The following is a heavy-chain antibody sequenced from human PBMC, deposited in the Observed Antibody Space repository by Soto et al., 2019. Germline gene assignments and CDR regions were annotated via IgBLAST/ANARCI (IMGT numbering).Heavy chain of an antibody. J-gene: IGHJ4*02. V-gene: IGHV2-5*02. CDR1: GFSLTTGVG. CDR2: VYWDDDK. CDR3: ATLTADF. Sequence: ITLEESGPTLVKPTETLTLTCTFSGFSLTTGVGVGWVRQPPGKALEWLALVYWDDDKHYTPSLMSRLTITKDISKGQVVLTMINMDPVDTATYYCATLTADFWGPGTLVTVSS.